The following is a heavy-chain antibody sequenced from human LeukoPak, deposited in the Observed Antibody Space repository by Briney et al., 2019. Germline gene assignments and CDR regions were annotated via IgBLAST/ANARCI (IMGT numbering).Heavy chain of an antibody. CDR2: ISGGSSNI. J-gene: IGHJ4*02. CDR3: AKDRAVVAATLIFDY. CDR1: GFTFSSFA. Sequence: GGSLRLSCAASGFTFSSFAMSWVRQAPGKGLEWVSAISGGSSNIYSADSVKGRFTISRDNSKNTLYLQMNSLRAEDTAVYFCAKDRAVVAATLIFDYWGQGTLVTVSS. D-gene: IGHD2-15*01. V-gene: IGHV3-23*01.